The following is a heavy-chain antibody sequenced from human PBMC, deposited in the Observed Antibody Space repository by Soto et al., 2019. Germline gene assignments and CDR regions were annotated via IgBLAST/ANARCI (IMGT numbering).Heavy chain of an antibody. CDR2: ISAYNGNT. CDR3: ARDLAAAVPFDC. V-gene: IGHV1-18*01. D-gene: IGHD6-13*01. Sequence: QVQLVQSGAEVKKPGASVKVSCKASGYTFTNYAFSWVRQAPGQGLEWMGWISAYNGNTNYPQKLQGRVTMTTDTSWSTAYMELRSLRSDDTAVYYCARDLAAAVPFDCWGQGTLVTVSS. CDR1: GYTFTNYA. J-gene: IGHJ4*02.